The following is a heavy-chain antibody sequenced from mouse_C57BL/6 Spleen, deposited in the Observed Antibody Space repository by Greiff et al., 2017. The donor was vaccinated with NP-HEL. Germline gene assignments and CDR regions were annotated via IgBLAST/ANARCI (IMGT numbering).Heavy chain of an antibody. CDR3: ARRMVTTEYYYAMDY. V-gene: IGHV1-64*01. CDR2: IHPNSGST. Sequence: VQLQRPGAELVKPGASVKLSCKASGYTFTSYWMHWVKQRPGQGLEWIGMIHPNSGSTNYNEKFKSKATLTVDKSSSTAYMQLSSLTSEDSAVYYCARRMVTTEYYYAMDYWGQGTSVTVSS. J-gene: IGHJ4*01. CDR1: GYTFTSYW. D-gene: IGHD2-2*01.